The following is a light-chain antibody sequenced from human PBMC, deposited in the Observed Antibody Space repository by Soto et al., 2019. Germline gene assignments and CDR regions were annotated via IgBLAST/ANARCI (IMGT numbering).Light chain of an antibody. CDR1: SSDIGAGYD. V-gene: IGLV1-40*01. CDR3: QSYDSSLTTYV. J-gene: IGLJ1*01. CDR2: SNA. Sequence: QSVLTQPPSVSEAPGQRVTTSCTGTSSDIGAGYDVHWYQQLPGAAPKLLIYSNAIRPSGVPDRFSASKSGTSASLAFTGLRAEDEADYYCQSYDSSLTTYVFGTGTKFT.